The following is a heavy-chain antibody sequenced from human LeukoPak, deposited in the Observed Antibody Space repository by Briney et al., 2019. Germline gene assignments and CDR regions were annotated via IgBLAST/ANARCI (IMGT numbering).Heavy chain of an antibody. V-gene: IGHV3-7*01. CDR3: ARVYETNGYLY. Sequence: PSETLSLTCAVYGGSFSGYYWSWVRQAPGKGLEWVANIKQDGGQIYYLESVKGRFTVSRDNAKNSLYLQMNSLRAEDTAVYYCARVYETNGYLYWGQGSLVTVSS. D-gene: IGHD3-22*01. CDR1: GGSFSGYY. CDR2: IKQDGGQI. J-gene: IGHJ4*02.